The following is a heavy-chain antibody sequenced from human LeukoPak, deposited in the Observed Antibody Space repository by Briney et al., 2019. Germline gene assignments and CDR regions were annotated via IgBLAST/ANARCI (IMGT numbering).Heavy chain of an antibody. CDR3: ARALSYGSGPFDH. J-gene: IGHJ4*02. D-gene: IGHD3-10*01. CDR2: INNSGST. Sequence: SETLSLTCTVSGGSISSSSYHWGWIRQPPGKGLEWIGSINNSGSTYYNPSLKGRVTISVDTSKNQFSLKLNSVTAADTAVYYCARALSYGSGPFDHWGQGTLVTVSS. CDR1: GGSISSSSYH. V-gene: IGHV4-39*01.